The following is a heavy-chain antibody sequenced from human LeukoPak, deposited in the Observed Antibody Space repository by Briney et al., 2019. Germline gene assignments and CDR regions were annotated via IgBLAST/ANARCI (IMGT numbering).Heavy chain of an antibody. Sequence: GESLRLSCAASGFSFTTYWMGWVRQAPGKGLEWVANINQDGTEKYYVDPVRGRFTISRDNAKNSLYLQMHSLRAEDTAVYYCARDPPNSSSSAFDIWGQGTMVTVSS. D-gene: IGHD6-13*01. CDR3: ARDPPNSSSSAFDI. J-gene: IGHJ3*02. CDR1: GFSFTTYW. CDR2: INQDGTEK. V-gene: IGHV3-7*01.